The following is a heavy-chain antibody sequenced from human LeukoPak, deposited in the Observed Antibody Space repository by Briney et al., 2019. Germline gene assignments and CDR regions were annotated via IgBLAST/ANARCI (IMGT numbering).Heavy chain of an antibody. D-gene: IGHD3-22*01. CDR2: ISGSGGST. J-gene: IGHJ5*02. CDR3: AKAFDYYDSSGYPYNWFDP. V-gene: IGHV3-23*01. Sequence: GGSLRLSCAASGFTFSSYAMSWVRQAPGKGLEWVSAISGSGGSTYYADSVKGRLTISRDNPKNTLYLQMNSLRAEDTAVYYCAKAFDYYDSSGYPYNWFDPWGQGTLVTVSS. CDR1: GFTFSSYA.